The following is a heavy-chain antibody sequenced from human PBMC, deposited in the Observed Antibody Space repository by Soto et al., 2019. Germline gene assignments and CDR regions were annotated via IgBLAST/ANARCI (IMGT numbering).Heavy chain of an antibody. J-gene: IGHJ4*02. V-gene: IGHV3-9*01. D-gene: IGHD3-16*01. CDR2: INWNSDI. CDR3: AISQDRGGRTTFIY. Sequence: GGTLRLSCAVSGFTFDDNAMHCVRQAPKKDLEWVSGINWNSDIVYAGSVKGRFTISRDNAENSLYLQINSLRAEDTAVYYCAISQDRGGRTTFIYWGQGTQVTVSS. CDR1: GFTFDDNA.